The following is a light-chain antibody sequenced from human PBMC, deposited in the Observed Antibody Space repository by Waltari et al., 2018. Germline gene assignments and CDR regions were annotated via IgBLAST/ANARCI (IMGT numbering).Light chain of an antibody. J-gene: IGKJ4*01. CDR1: QSLLHSNGYNY. CDR3: MQALHTPRT. Sequence: DIVMTQSPLSLPVTPGEPASISCRSSQSLLHSNGYNYLDWYLQKTGQSPQLLIYLGSNRASGVSDRFSGSGSGTDFTLKISRVEAGDVGLYYCMQALHTPRTFGGGTRVEIK. V-gene: IGKV2-28*01. CDR2: LGS.